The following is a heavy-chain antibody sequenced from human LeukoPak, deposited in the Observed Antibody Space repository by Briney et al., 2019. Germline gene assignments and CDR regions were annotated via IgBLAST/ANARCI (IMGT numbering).Heavy chain of an antibody. CDR3: ARLKFYDGTGYSSGHYMDV. J-gene: IGHJ6*03. Sequence: SETLSLTCSISGGPIYSYYWSWIRQTAGKGLEWIGRLYPGVSTNYNPSLKSRVTMSVDTSKNQVALQVSAVTAADTAVYHCARLKFYDGTGYSSGHYMDVWGKGTTVTVSS. V-gene: IGHV4-4*07. D-gene: IGHD3-22*01. CDR1: GGPIYSYY. CDR2: LYPGVST.